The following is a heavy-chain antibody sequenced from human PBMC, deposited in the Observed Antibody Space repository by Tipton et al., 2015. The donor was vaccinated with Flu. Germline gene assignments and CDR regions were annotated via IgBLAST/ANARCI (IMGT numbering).Heavy chain of an antibody. Sequence: TLSLTCAVSGHSITSGNYWGWIRLPPGKGLEWIGCISHSGRTYYNPSLKSRVTISVDTAKNQFSQRLSSVTAADTAVYYCARSTYHYGSGSSDYWGQGTLVTVSS. D-gene: IGHD3-10*01. CDR2: ISHSGRT. V-gene: IGHV4-38-2*01. CDR3: ARSTYHYGSGSSDY. J-gene: IGHJ4*02. CDR1: GHSITSGNY.